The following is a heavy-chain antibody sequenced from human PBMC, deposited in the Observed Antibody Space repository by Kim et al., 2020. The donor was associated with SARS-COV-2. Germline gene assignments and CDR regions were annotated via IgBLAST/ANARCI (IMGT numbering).Heavy chain of an antibody. J-gene: IGHJ6*02. CDR1: GGTFSSYA. D-gene: IGHD5-12*01. V-gene: IGHV1-69*04. CDR2: IIPILGIA. Sequence: SVKVSCKASGGTFSSYAISWVRQAPGQGLEWMGRIIPILGIANYAQKFQGRVTITADKSTSTAYMELSSLRSEDTAVYYCARDIGGYNSGYGMDVWGQGTTVTVSS. CDR3: ARDIGGYNSGYGMDV.